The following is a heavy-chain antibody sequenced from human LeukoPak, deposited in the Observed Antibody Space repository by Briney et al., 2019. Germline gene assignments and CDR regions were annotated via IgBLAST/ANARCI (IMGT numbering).Heavy chain of an antibody. D-gene: IGHD2-2*01. CDR1: GFTFSSYG. CDR2: IKQDGSEK. V-gene: IGHV3-7*01. CDR3: AGSCSSASCYGAFDI. J-gene: IGHJ3*02. Sequence: GGSLRLSCAASGFTFSSYGMHWVRQAPGKGLEWVANIKQDGSEKYYVDSVKGRFTISRDNARDSLYLQMNSLRAEDTAVYYCAGSCSSASCYGAFDIWGQGTMVTVSS.